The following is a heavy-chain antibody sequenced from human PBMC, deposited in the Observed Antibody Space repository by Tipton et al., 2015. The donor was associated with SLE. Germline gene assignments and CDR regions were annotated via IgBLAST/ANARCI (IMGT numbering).Heavy chain of an antibody. CDR1: GYMFTSFE. Sequence: QSGPEVKKPGASMKVSCKASGYMFTSFEINWVRQASGQGLEWMGWMNPNSGNTGYAQKFQGRVTMTRNTSISTAYMDLSSLRSEDTAMYFCPSGLRRMSGSYILYYWGQGALVPVSS. D-gene: IGHD3-10*01. V-gene: IGHV1-8*01. CDR2: MNPNSGNT. J-gene: IGHJ4*02. CDR3: PSGLRRMSGSYILYY.